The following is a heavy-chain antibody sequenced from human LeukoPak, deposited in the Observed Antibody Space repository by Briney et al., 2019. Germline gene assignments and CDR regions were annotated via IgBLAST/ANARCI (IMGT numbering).Heavy chain of an antibody. CDR1: GFTFSSYW. D-gene: IGHD6-13*01. CDR3: ARDLSSSWYWTKYYYYYMDV. V-gene: IGHV3-7*01. Sequence: PGGSLRLSCAASGFTFSSYWMSWVRQAPGKGLEWVANIKQDGSEKYYVDSVKGRFTISRDNAKNSLYLQMNSLRAEDTAVYYCARDLSSSWYWTKYYYYYMDVWGKGTTVTVSS. CDR2: IKQDGSEK. J-gene: IGHJ6*03.